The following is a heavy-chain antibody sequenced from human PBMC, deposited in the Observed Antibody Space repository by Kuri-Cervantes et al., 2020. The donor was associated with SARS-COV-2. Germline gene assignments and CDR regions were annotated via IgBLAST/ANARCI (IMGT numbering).Heavy chain of an antibody. CDR3: ARDRVGVHDS. V-gene: IGHV3-23*01. CDR2: ISGSGGST. Sequence: SCAASAFPFSTYSMHWVRQAPGKGLEWVSAISGSGGSTYRADSVKGRFTISRDNSQNTLYLQMKSLRTEDTALYYCARDRVGVHDSWGQGTLVTVSS. J-gene: IGHJ4*02. D-gene: IGHD2-21*01. CDR1: AFPFSTYS.